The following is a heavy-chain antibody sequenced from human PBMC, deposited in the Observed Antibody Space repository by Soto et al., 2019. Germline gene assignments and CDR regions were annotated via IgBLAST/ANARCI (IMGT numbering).Heavy chain of an antibody. CDR3: ARVTYDSFTAYSYYFDY. V-gene: IGHV4-59*01. D-gene: IGHD3-9*01. CDR1: GDSIRPYY. J-gene: IGHJ4*02. Sequence: SETLSLTGTVSGDSIRPYYWTLIRQPPGKGLEWIGYVYYSRSVNYKSSLKSRVTMSVDTSKNQFSLRLNSVTAADTAVYYCARVTYDSFTAYSYYFDYWGQGTLVTVSS. CDR2: VYYSRSV.